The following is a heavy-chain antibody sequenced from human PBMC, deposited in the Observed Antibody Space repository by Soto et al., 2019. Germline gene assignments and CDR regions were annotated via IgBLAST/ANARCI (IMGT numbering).Heavy chain of an antibody. J-gene: IGHJ4*02. V-gene: IGHV3-30*18. Sequence: GGSLRLSCAASGFTFSSYGMHWVRQAPGKGLEWVAVISYDGSNKYYADSVKGRFTISRDNSKNTLYLQMNSLRAEDTAVYYCAKPYRSDDFWSGYPGDYFDYWGQGTLVTVSS. CDR2: ISYDGSNK. D-gene: IGHD3-3*01. CDR3: AKPYRSDDFWSGYPGDYFDY. CDR1: GFTFSSYG.